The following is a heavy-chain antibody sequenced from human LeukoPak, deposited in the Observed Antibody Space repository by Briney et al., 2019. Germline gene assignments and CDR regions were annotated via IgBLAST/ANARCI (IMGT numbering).Heavy chain of an antibody. CDR3: VRGATTAMVFFTDD. J-gene: IGHJ4*02. CDR2: FYHSGST. V-gene: IGHV4-59*02. CDR1: AFSENTYF. Sequence: SETLSLTCTVSAFSENTYFWSWLRQPPGKGLEWIGYFYHSGSTNYNPSLKTRAIMSVDTSRKQFALKLTSVTPADTAAYYCVRGATTAMVFFTDDWGQGIRVTVSS. D-gene: IGHD5-18*01.